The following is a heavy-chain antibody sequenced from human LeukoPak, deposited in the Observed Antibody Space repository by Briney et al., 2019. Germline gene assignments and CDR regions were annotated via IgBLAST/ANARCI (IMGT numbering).Heavy chain of an antibody. V-gene: IGHV4-30-4*01. CDR2: IYDSGST. J-gene: IGHJ3*02. Sequence: SQTLSLTCTVSGASIRSGDYYWSWLRQPPGKGLEWIGYIYDSGSTYYNPSLKSRITISVDTSENRFSLKLSSVTATDTAVYYCARDCSGGSCYGAFDIWGQGTMVTVSS. D-gene: IGHD2-15*01. CDR3: ARDCSGGSCYGAFDI. CDR1: GASIRSGDYY.